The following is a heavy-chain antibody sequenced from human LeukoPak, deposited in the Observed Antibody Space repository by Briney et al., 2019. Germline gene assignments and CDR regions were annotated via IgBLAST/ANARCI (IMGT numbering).Heavy chain of an antibody. J-gene: IGHJ5*02. CDR1: GGSFSGYY. Sequence: SETLSLTCAVYGGSFSGYYWSWIRQPPGKWLEWIGEINHSGSTNYNPSLKSRVTISVDTSKNQFSLKLSSVTAADTAVYYCARGRLESMQTTNSRSAWFDPWGQGTLVTVSS. CDR2: INHSGST. D-gene: IGHD2-8*01. CDR3: ARGRLESMQTTNSRSAWFDP. V-gene: IGHV4-34*01.